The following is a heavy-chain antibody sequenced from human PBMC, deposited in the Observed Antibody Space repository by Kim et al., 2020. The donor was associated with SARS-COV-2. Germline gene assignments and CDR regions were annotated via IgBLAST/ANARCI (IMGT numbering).Heavy chain of an antibody. CDR2: INHSGST. CDR3: ARGTRKWLVRGPNYYYRDV. V-gene: IGHV4-34*01. CDR1: GGSFSGYY. D-gene: IGHD6-19*01. J-gene: IGHJ6*03. Sequence: ETLSLTCAVYGGSFSGYYWSWIRQPPGKGLEWIGEINHSGSTNYNPSPKSRVTISVDPSENQFSLKLSSVTAEDTAVYYCARGTRKWLVRGPNYYYRDVWGKGTTVTVSS.